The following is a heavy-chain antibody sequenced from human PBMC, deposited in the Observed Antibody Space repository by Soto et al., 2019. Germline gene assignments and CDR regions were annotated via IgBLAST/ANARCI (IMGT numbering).Heavy chain of an antibody. CDR2: IYSDNNT. V-gene: IGHV3-53*02. CDR3: ARHYSAMGV. CDR1: GFTVSSDS. J-gene: IGHJ6*02. Sequence: EVQLVETGGELIQPGGSLRLSCAASGFTVSSDSMTWVRQAPGKGLEWISIIYSDNNTDYADSVKGRFSISRDTSKNILYRQMNSLRAEDTAEYYCARHYSAMGVWGQGTTVTVSS.